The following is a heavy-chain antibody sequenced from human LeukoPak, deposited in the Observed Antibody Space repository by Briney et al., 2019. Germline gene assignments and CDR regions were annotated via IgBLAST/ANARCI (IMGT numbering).Heavy chain of an antibody. V-gene: IGHV3-30*03. CDR1: GFTFSSYG. Sequence: PGGSLRLSCAASGFTFSSYGMHWVRQAPGKGLEWVAVISYDGNNKYYVDSVKGRFTISRENSKNTVYLQMNSLRVEDTAVYYCARDSGDSSGYYPGYWGQGTLVTVSS. D-gene: IGHD3-22*01. CDR3: ARDSGDSSGYYPGY. CDR2: ISYDGNNK. J-gene: IGHJ4*02.